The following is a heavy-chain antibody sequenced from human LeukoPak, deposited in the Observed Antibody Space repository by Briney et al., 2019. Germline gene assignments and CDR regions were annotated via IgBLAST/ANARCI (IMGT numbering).Heavy chain of an antibody. CDR3: ARRRGYSGYDLDFDY. CDR1: GGTFSSYA. J-gene: IGHJ4*02. D-gene: IGHD5-12*01. Sequence: SVKVSCKASGGTFSSYAISWVRQAPGQGLEWMGGIIPIFGTANYAQKFQGRVTITADESTSTAYMELSSLRSEDTAVYYCARRRGYSGYDLDFDYWGQGTLVTVSS. V-gene: IGHV1-69*13. CDR2: IIPIFGTA.